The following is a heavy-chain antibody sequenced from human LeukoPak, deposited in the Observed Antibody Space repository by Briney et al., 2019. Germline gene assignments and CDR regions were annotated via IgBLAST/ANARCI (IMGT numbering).Heavy chain of an antibody. CDR2: IYYSGST. D-gene: IGHD6-19*01. Sequence: PSQTLSLTCTVSGGAISSGDYYWSWIRQPPGKGLEWIGYIYYSGSTNHNPSLQSRVTMSVDTSKNQFSLKLYSVTAADTAVYYCARGNGWYFGRTRSEQNWFDPWGQGTLVTVSS. J-gene: IGHJ5*02. CDR3: ARGNGWYFGRTRSEQNWFDP. V-gene: IGHV4-61*08. CDR1: GGAISSGDYY.